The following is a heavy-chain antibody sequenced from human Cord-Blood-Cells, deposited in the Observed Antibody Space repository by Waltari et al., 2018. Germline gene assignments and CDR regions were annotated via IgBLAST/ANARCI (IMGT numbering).Heavy chain of an antibody. CDR1: GGSFSGYY. Sequence: QVQLQQWGAGLLKPSETLSLTCAVYGGSFSGYYWSWIRQPPGKGLEWIGEIKPSASTHYNPSLKSRVTISVDTSKNQFSLKLSSVTAADTAVYYCARTGYYDILTGYYFDYWGQGTLVTVSS. V-gene: IGHV4-34*01. D-gene: IGHD3-9*01. CDR3: ARTGYYDILTGYYFDY. J-gene: IGHJ4*02. CDR2: IKPSAST.